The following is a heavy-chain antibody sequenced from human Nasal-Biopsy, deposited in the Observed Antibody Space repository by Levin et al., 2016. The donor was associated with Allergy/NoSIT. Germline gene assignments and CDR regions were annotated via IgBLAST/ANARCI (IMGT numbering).Heavy chain of an antibody. Sequence: GESLKISCAVSGFTVSSKYMSWVRQAPGKGLEWIGRIKSKNDGGTTDYAAPVKGRFTLSRDDSKNTVYLQMNGLRTEDTGFYYCTTDPRFWGQGTPVTVSS. V-gene: IGHV3-15*01. D-gene: IGHD3-16*01. J-gene: IGHJ4*02. CDR1: GFTVSSKY. CDR2: IKSKNDGGTT. CDR3: TTDPRF.